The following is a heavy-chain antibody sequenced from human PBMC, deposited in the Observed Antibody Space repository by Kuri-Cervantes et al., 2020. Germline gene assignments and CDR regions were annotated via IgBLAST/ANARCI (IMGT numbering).Heavy chain of an antibody. J-gene: IGHJ4*02. CDR1: GYTFTSYG. CDR2: ITTGGGST. Sequence: SCKASGYTFTSYGMSWVRQAPGKGLEWVSGITTGGGSTDYADSVKGRFTISRDNSKNTLYLQMNSLRAEDTAVYYCARGAGSLDSGRIWGQGTLVTVLL. D-gene: IGHD3-10*01. CDR3: ARGAGSLDSGRI. V-gene: IGHV3-23*01.